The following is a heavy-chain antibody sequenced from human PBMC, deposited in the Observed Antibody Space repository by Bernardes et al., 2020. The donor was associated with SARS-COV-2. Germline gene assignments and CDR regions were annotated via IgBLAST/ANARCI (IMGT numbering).Heavy chain of an antibody. CDR1: GFTVSDNY. CDR2: IYRGGST. V-gene: IGHV3-53*01. Sequence: GSLRPSCAASGFTVSDNYMSWVRQTPGKGLEWVSVIYRGGSTYYADSVKGRFTISRDNSKNTLYLQMNSLRAEDTAVYYCARRPATNWSLDYWGQGTLVTVSS. D-gene: IGHD1-1*01. J-gene: IGHJ4*02. CDR3: ARRPATNWSLDY.